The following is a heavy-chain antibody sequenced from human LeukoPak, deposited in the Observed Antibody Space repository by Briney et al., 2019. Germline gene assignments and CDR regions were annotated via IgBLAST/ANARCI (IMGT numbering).Heavy chain of an antibody. V-gene: IGHV1-69*13. CDR3: AGGQSSPFYYYYGMDV. CDR1: GYTFTSYD. D-gene: IGHD3-16*01. CDR2: IIPIFGTA. Sequence: SVKVSCKASGYTFTSYDINWVRQATGQGLEWMGGIIPIFGTANYAQKFQGRVTITADESTSTAYMELSSLRSEDTAVYYCAGGQSSPFYYYYGMDVWGQGTTVTVSS. J-gene: IGHJ6*02.